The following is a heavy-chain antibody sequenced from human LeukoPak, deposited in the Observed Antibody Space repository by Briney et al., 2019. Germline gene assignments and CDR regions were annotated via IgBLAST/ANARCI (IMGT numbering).Heavy chain of an antibody. D-gene: IGHD3-10*01. CDR3: AKGSGNMVRGVLFDY. CDR1: GFSFGDYA. Sequence: GRSLRLSCAASGFSFGDYAMCWVRQAPGKGLEWVSGISWNSGAVGYADSVKGRFTISRDNAKNSLYLQMNSLRAEDMALYYCAKGSGNMVRGVLFDYWGQGTLVTVSS. J-gene: IGHJ4*02. V-gene: IGHV3-9*03. CDR2: ISWNSGAV.